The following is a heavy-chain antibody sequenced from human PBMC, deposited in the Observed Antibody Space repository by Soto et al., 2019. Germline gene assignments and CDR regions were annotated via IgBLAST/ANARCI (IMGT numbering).Heavy chain of an antibody. CDR2: ISGSGGST. Sequence: EVQLLESGGGLVQPGGSLRLSCAASGFTFSSSAMNWVRQAPGKGLEWVSAISGSGGSTYYADSVKGRFTISRDNSKNTLYLLMNSLRPEDTAVYYCAKVYVVRIAVAGSIDYWGQGTLVTVSS. CDR1: GFTFSSSA. D-gene: IGHD6-19*01. CDR3: AKVYVVRIAVAGSIDY. V-gene: IGHV3-23*01. J-gene: IGHJ4*02.